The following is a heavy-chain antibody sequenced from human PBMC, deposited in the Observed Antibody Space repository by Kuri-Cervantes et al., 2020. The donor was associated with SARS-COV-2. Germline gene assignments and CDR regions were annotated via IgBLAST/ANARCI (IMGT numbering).Heavy chain of an antibody. Sequence: ASVKVSCKTSGYSFTGYYVHWVRQAPGQGLEWMGWINPNSGGTHSAQKFQGRVTMTRDTSTSTVYMELSSLRSEDTAVYYCARELGDEGYYDFWSGTKYYYYYMDVWGKGTTVTVSS. CDR2: INPNSGGT. D-gene: IGHD3-3*01. CDR3: ARELGDEGYYDFWSGTKYYYYYMDV. V-gene: IGHV1-2*02. CDR1: GYSFTGYY. J-gene: IGHJ6*03.